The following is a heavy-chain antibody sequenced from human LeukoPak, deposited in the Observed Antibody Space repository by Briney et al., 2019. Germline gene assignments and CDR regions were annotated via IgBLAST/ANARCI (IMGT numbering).Heavy chain of an antibody. CDR1: GGSISSYY. D-gene: IGHD3-3*01. V-gene: IGHV4-34*01. CDR2: INHSGST. Sequence: SETLSLTCTVSGGSISSYYWSWIRQPPGKGLEWIGEINHSGSTNYNPSLKSRVTISVDTSKNQFSLKLSSVTAADTAVYYCARGSRKHDFWSGYRPYYFDYWGQGTLVTVSS. J-gene: IGHJ4*02. CDR3: ARGSRKHDFWSGYRPYYFDY.